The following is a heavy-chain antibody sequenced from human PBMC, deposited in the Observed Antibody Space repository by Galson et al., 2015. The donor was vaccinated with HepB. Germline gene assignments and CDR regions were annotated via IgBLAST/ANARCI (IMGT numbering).Heavy chain of an antibody. CDR3: ARDHRKAGYWYFDL. CDR2: IWYDGSNK. Sequence: SLRLSCAASGFTFSSYGMHWVRQAPGKGLEWVAVIWYDGSNKYYADSVKGRFTISRDNSKNTLYLQMNSLRAEDTAVYYCARDHRKAGYWYFDLWGRGTLVTVSS. V-gene: IGHV3-33*08. J-gene: IGHJ2*01. CDR1: GFTFSSYG. D-gene: IGHD6-13*01.